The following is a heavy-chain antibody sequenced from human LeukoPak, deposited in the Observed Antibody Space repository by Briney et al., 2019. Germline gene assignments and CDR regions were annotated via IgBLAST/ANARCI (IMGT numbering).Heavy chain of an antibody. CDR1: GGSFSGYY. CDR3: ARGPGTVGFDP. CDR2: INHSGST. J-gene: IGHJ5*02. Sequence: SETLSLTCAVYGGSFSGYYWSWIRQPPGKGLEWIGEINHSGSTNYNPSLKSRVTISVDTSKNQFSLKLSSVTAADTAVYYCARGPGTVGFDPWGQGTLVTISS. D-gene: IGHD1-26*01. V-gene: IGHV4-34*01.